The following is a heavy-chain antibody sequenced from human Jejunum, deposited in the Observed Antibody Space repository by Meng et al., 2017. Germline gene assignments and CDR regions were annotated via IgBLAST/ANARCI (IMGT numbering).Heavy chain of an antibody. J-gene: IGHJ4*02. CDR2: INAGNGNT. Sequence: QVYLVQSGAALKTSGASVKISCKASGNTFTTNTIHWVRQAPGQRPEWMGWINAGNGNTKYSLKFQNRVTLTRDTSASTAYMELNSLTSADTAVYYCARDPTGGSFHYFDSWGQGALVTVSS. V-gene: IGHV1-3*01. CDR1: GNTFTTNT. CDR3: ARDPTGGSFHYFDS. D-gene: IGHD1-14*01.